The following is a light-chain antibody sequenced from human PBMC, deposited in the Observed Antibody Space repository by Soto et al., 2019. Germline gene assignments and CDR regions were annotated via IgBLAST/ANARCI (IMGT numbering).Light chain of an antibody. CDR1: SSDVGIYNY. V-gene: IGLV2-11*01. Sequence: QSALTQPRSVSGSPGQSVTISCTGTSSDVGIYNYVSWYQHHPGKGPKLIIYDVIKRPSGVPDRFSGSKSGITASLTISGLQADDEADYYCCSYEATSTLVFGGGTKITVL. CDR2: DVI. J-gene: IGLJ3*02. CDR3: CSYEATSTLV.